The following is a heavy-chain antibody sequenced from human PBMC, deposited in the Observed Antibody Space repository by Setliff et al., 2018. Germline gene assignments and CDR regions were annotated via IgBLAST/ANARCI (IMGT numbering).Heavy chain of an antibody. Sequence: GGSLRLSCAASGFTFSRYWMSWVRQAPGKGLEWVANIKQDGSEKYYVDSVKGRFTISRDNAKNSLYLQMNSLRAEDTAVYYCPRDGGEYWGQGTLVTVSS. CDR2: IKQDGSEK. CDR1: GFTFSRYW. D-gene: IGHD3-16*01. V-gene: IGHV3-7*01. J-gene: IGHJ4*02. CDR3: PRDGGEY.